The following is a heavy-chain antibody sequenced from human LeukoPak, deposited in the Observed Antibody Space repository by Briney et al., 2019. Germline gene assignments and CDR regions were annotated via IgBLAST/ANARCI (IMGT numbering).Heavy chain of an antibody. J-gene: IGHJ4*02. D-gene: IGHD1-20*01. CDR2: ISYDGSNK. Sequence: GGSLRLSCAASGFTFSSYAMHWVRQAPGKGLEWVAVISYDGSNKYYADSVKGRFTISRDNSKNTLYLQMNSLRAEDTAVYYCAKETILYNWNYFDYWGQGTLVTVSS. CDR1: GFTFSSYA. CDR3: AKETILYNWNYFDY. V-gene: IGHV3-30-3*01.